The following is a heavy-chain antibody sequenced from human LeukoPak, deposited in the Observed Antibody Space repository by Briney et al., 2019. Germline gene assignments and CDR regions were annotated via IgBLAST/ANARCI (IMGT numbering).Heavy chain of an antibody. CDR3: AKGGAVAGSYFDY. V-gene: IGHV3-23*01. D-gene: IGHD6-19*01. J-gene: IGHJ4*02. CDR1: GFTFSTYG. Sequence: GGSLRLSCAASGFTFSTYGMSWVRQAPGKGLEWVSVISGSGRNTYYADSVKGRFTISRDNSRNTLYLQVNSPRAEDTAVYYCAKGGAVAGSYFDYWGQGALVTVSS. CDR2: ISGSGRNT.